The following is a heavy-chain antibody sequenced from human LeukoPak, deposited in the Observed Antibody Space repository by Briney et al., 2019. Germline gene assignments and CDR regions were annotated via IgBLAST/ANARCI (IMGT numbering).Heavy chain of an antibody. Sequence: GGSLRLSCAASGFTFSSYAMSWVRQAPGKGLEWVSAISGSGGSTYYADSVKGRFTISRDNSKSTLYLQMNSLRAEDTAVYYCAKSVGLYCSGGSCYSDYWGQGTLVTVSS. CDR2: ISGSGGST. J-gene: IGHJ4*02. CDR1: GFTFSSYA. V-gene: IGHV3-23*01. CDR3: AKSVGLYCSGGSCYSDY. D-gene: IGHD2-15*01.